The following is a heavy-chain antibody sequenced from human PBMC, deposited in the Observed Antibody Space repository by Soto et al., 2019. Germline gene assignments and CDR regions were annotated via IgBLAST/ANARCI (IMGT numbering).Heavy chain of an antibody. J-gene: IGHJ4*02. CDR2: ISESGGST. D-gene: IGHD3-22*01. V-gene: IGHV3-23*01. Sequence: GGSLRLSCAASGFTFSSYAMSWVRQAPGKGLEWVSAISESGGSTYYADSVKGRFTISRDNSKNTLYLQMNSLRAEDTAVYYCAKRDYYDSNGYYYYYYFDSWGQGTLVTVSS. CDR3: AKRDYYDSNGYYYYYYFDS. CDR1: GFTFSSYA.